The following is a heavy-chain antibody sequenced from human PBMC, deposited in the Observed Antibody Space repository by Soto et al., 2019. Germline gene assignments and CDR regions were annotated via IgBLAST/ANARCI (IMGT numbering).Heavy chain of an antibody. CDR3: ATAGNYRSDN. J-gene: IGHJ4*02. Sequence: GGSLRLSCAASAFSFSTSWMHWVRQAPGEGLVWVSRINPDGRTINYADSVKGRFTISRDNAKNTLYLQMNILRVEDTAVYFCATAGNYRSDNWGLGTLVNVSS. V-gene: IGHV3-74*01. CDR2: INPDGRTI. CDR1: AFSFSTSW. D-gene: IGHD1-1*01.